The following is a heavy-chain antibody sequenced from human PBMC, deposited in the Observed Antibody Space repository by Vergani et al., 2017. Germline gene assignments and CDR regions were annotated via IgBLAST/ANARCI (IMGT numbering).Heavy chain of an antibody. V-gene: IGHV1-3*01. D-gene: IGHD3-22*01. CDR3: ARGQGRYYDSSGYYLLGY. Sequence: QVQLVQSGAEVKKPGASVKVSCKASGYTFTSYAMHWVRQAPGQRLEWMGWINAGNGNTKYSQKFQGRVTITRDTSASTAYMELSSLRSEDTAVYYCARGQGRYYDSSGYYLLGYWGQGTLVTVSS. CDR2: INAGNGNT. J-gene: IGHJ4*02. CDR1: GYTFTSYA.